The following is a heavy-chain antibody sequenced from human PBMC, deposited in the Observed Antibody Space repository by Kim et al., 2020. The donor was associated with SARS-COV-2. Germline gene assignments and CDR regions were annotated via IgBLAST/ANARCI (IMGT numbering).Heavy chain of an antibody. CDR3: ARGGRPRIAAGPHAYYYYYGMDD. J-gene: IGHJ6*02. V-gene: IGHV1-18*01. D-gene: IGHD6-13*01. CDR1: GYTFTSYG. CDR2: ISAYNGNT. Sequence: ASVKVSCKASGYTFTSYGISWVRQAPGQGLEWMGWISAYNGNTNYAQKLQGRVTMTTDTSTSTAYMELRSLRSDDTAVYYCARGGRPRIAAGPHAYYYYYGMDDWGQGTTVTVSS.